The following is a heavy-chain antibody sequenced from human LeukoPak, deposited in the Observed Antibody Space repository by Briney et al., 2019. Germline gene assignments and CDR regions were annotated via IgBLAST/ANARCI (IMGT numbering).Heavy chain of an antibody. Sequence: GGSLRLSCAASGFTFDDYTMHWVRQAPGKGLEWVSGISWNSGSIGYADSVKGRFTISRDNAKNSLYLQMNSLRAEDTALYYCAKDHEVAASFSCFDYWGQGTLVTVSS. J-gene: IGHJ4*02. D-gene: IGHD2-15*01. CDR1: GFTFDDYT. CDR3: AKDHEVAASFSCFDY. CDR2: ISWNSGSI. V-gene: IGHV3-9*01.